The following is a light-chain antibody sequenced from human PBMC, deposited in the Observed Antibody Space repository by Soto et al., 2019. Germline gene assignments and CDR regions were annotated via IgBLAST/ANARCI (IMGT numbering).Light chain of an antibody. V-gene: IGKV3-11*01. J-gene: IGKJ5*01. CDR1: QSVSSY. Sequence: EIVLTQSPATLSLSPGERATLSCRASQSVSSYLAWYQQKPGQAPILLIYDTSKRATGIPARFSGSGSGTDFTITSSSLEPEDFANYYCQQHSNLITFGQGTRLEIK. CDR2: DTS. CDR3: QQHSNLIT.